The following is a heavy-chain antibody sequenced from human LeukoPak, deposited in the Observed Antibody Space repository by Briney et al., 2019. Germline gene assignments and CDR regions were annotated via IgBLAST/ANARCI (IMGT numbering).Heavy chain of an antibody. CDR2: IIPIFGTA. CDR3: ARDPVVVAAWYAFDI. J-gene: IGHJ3*02. CDR1: GYTFPSYS. Sequence: SVKVSCKASGYTFPSYSINWVRQAPGQGLEWMGRIIPIFGTANYAQKFQGRVTITTDESTSTAYMELSSLRSEDSAVYYCARDPVVVAAWYAFDIWGQGTMVTVSS. D-gene: IGHD2-15*01. V-gene: IGHV1-69*05.